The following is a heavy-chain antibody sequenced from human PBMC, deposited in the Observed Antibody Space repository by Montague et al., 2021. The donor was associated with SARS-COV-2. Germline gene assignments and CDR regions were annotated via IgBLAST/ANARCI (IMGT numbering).Heavy chain of an antibody. V-gene: IGHV4-59*12. D-gene: IGHD2-15*01. Sequence: SETLSLTCTVSGGPISTYYWNWIRQSPGKGLEWIGCIDYSGSTDYNPSLESRVTISVDRSKIQFSLKLNSVTAADTAMYYCARRPYAASQVVDVWGQGTTVTVSS. CDR2: IDYSGST. J-gene: IGHJ6*02. CDR1: GGPISTYY. CDR3: ARRPYAASQVVDV.